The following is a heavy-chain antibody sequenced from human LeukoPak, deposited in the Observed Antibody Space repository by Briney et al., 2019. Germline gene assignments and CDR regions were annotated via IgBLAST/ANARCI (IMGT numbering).Heavy chain of an antibody. J-gene: IGHJ4*02. CDR3: ARDARRDGYKIYWSLETKRYYFDY. CDR2: ISSSSSYI. V-gene: IGHV3-21*01. CDR1: GFTFSSYS. Sequence: PGGSLRLSCAASGFTFSSYSMNWVRQAPGKGLEWVSSISSSSSYIYYADSVKGRFTISRDNAKNSLYLQMNSLRAEDTAVYYCARDARRDGYKIYWSLETKRYYFDYWGQGTLVTVSS. D-gene: IGHD5-24*01.